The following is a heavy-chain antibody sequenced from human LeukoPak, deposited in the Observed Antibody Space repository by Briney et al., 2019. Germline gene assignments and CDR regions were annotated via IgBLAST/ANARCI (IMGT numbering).Heavy chain of an antibody. J-gene: IGHJ4*02. CDR1: GGSVSSGSYY. Sequence: PSETLSLTCTVSGGSVSSGSYYWSWIRQPPGRGLEWIGYIYYSGSTNYNPSLKSRVTISVDTSKNQFSLKLSSVTAADTAVYYCARELINHRGDSDYWGQGTLVTVSS. CDR3: ARELINHRGDSDY. CDR2: IYYSGST. D-gene: IGHD3-10*01. V-gene: IGHV4-61*01.